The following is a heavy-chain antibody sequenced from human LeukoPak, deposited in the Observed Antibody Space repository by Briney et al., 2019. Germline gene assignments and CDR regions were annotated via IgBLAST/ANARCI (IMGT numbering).Heavy chain of an antibody. CDR3: AKSDSSGYYGYYYGMDV. J-gene: IGHJ6*02. V-gene: IGHV3-30*18. CDR2: ISYDGSNK. Sequence: PGGSLRLSCAASGFTFSSYGMHWVRQAPGKGLEWVAVISYDGSNKYYADSVKGRFTISRDNSKNTLYLQMNSLRAEDTAVYYCAKSDSSGYYGYYYGMDVWGQGTTVTVSS. CDR1: GFTFSSYG. D-gene: IGHD3-22*01.